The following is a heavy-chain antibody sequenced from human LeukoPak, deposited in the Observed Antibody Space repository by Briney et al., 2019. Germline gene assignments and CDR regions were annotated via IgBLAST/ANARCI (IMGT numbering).Heavy chain of an antibody. V-gene: IGHV3-66*01. D-gene: IGHD6-19*01. CDR1: GFTVSSNY. J-gene: IGHJ4*02. CDR2: IYSGGDT. Sequence: GGSLRLSCAASGFTVSSNYMGWVRQAPGKGLEWVSVIYSGGDTYYADSVTGRFTISRDNSKNTLYLQMNSLRAEDTAVYYCAESLYSSAWYYFDYWGQGTLVTVSS. CDR3: AESLYSSAWYYFDY.